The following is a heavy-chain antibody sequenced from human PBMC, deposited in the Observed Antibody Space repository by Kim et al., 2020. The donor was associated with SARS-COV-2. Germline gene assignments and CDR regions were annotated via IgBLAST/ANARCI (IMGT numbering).Heavy chain of an antibody. CDR1: RGSFSGYY. V-gene: IGHV4-34*01. D-gene: IGHD2-8*01. CDR3: AGAYCTNGVCDYYFDY. Sequence: SETLSLTCAVYRGSFSGYYWSWIRQPPGKGLEWIGQINHRGSTNYNPSLRGRVTMSVDTSKSQFSLRLTSVTAADTAVYYCAGAYCTNGVCDYYFDYWG. CDR2: INHRGST. J-gene: IGHJ4*01.